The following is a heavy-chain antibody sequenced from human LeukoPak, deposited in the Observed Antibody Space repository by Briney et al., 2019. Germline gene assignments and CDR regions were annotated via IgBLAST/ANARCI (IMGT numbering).Heavy chain of an antibody. CDR1: RFTFSNAW. J-gene: IGHJ4*02. V-gene: IGHV3-15*01. Sequence: PGGSLRLSCAASRFTFSNAWMSWVRQAPGKGLEWVGRINSKTEGGTREYAASVKGRFTISRADSRSRLYLKMNSPKTEDTAVYHCAKEIITATSGWGQGSLVTVPS. D-gene: IGHD1-20*01. CDR2: INSKTEGGTR. CDR3: AKEIITATSG.